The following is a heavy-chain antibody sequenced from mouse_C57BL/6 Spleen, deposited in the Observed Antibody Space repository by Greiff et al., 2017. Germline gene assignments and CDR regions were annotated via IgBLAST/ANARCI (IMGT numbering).Heavy chain of an antibody. CDR3: ARDIYYGYDDWYFDC. D-gene: IGHD2-2*01. J-gene: IGHJ1*03. CDR2: SRNKANAYTT. V-gene: IGHV7-1*01. CDR1: GFTFSDFY. Sequence: EVQVVESGGGLVQSGRSLRLSCATSGFTFSDFYMEWVRQAPGKGLEWIAASRNKANAYTTEYSASVKGRFIVSRDTSQSILYLQMNALIAEDTAIYYCARDIYYGYDDWYFDCWGTGTTVTVSA.